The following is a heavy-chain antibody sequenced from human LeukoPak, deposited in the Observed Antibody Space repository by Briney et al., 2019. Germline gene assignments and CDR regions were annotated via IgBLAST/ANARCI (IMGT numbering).Heavy chain of an antibody. CDR2: IYYSGST. D-gene: IGHD2-15*01. CDR3: ARELLCSGGSCYFDY. V-gene: IGHV4-39*02. J-gene: IGHJ4*02. Sequence: PSETLSLTCTVSGGSISSSSYYWGWIRQPPGKVLEWIGSIYYSGSTYYNPSLKSRVTISVDTSKNQFSLKLSSVTAADTAVYYCARELLCSGGSCYFDYWGQGTLVTVSS. CDR1: GGSISSSSYY.